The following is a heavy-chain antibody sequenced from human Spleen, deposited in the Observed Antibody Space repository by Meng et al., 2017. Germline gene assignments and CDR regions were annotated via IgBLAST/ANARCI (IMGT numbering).Heavy chain of an antibody. J-gene: IGHJ4*02. CDR3: ARDEDISAAGKLFGDY. V-gene: IGHV1-2*06. D-gene: IGHD6-25*01. CDR2: INPKSGDT. CDR1: GYNFPDYY. Sequence: QVQLVQSGSEVKKPGASVKVSCKPSGYNFPDYYIHWVRRAPGQGLEWMGRINPKSGDTHYAQKFQARFTMTGDTSISTAYMELSGLRSDDTAMYYCARDEDISAAGKLFGDYWGQGTLVTVSS.